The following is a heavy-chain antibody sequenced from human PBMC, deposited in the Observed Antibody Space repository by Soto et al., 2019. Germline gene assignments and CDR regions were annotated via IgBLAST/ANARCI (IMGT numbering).Heavy chain of an antibody. CDR3: AREGYYDSSGYPPFQH. V-gene: IGHV5-10-1*01. D-gene: IGHD3-22*01. CDR2: IDPTDSYT. CDR1: GYSFTTYW. Sequence: PGESLKISCQGSGYSFTTYWISWVRQMPGKGLECMGRIDPTDSYTDYSPSFEGHVTMSVDRSINTAYLEWSSLKASDTAMYYCAREGYYDSSGYPPFQHWGQGTLVTVSS. J-gene: IGHJ1*01.